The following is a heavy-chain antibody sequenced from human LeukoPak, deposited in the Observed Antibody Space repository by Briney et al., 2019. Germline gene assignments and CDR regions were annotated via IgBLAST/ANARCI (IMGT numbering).Heavy chain of an antibody. CDR1: GFTLDDYG. CDR2: INWNGGST. J-gene: IGHJ4*02. CDR3: ARDFRSRYCSSTSCYTFDY. D-gene: IGHD2-2*01. V-gene: IGHV3-20*04. Sequence: PGGSLRLSCAASGFTLDDYGMSWVRQAPGKGLEWVSGINWNGGSTGYADSVKGRFTISRDNAKNSLYLQMNSLRAEDTALYYCARDFRSRYCSSTSCYTFDYWGQGTLVTVSS.